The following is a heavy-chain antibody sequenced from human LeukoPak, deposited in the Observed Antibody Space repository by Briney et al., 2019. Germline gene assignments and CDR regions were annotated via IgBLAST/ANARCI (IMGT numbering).Heavy chain of an antibody. CDR1: GGFISNYY. Sequence: SETLSLTCTVSGGFISNYYWSWIRQPPGKGLEWIGRIYTSGSTNYNPSLKSRVTISVDTSKNQFSLKLSSVTAADTAVYYCARGKYCGGDCYGGADYWGQGTLVTVSS. CDR3: ARGKYCGGDCYGGADY. CDR2: IYTSGST. D-gene: IGHD2-21*02. J-gene: IGHJ4*02. V-gene: IGHV4-4*08.